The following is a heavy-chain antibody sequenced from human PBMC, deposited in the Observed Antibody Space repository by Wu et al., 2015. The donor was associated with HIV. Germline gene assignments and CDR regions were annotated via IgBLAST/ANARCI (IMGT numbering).Heavy chain of an antibody. Sequence: QVHLVQSGAEAKKPGSSVKVSCKASGGTFSSFAINWVRQAPGEGLEWMGRITPLFGRPNYAQRFQGRVTITADESTSTAYMELSSLKSEDTAVYYCAKTNRIVTNGIDFYHYYGMDVWGQGTTVTVS. D-gene: IGHD1-1*01. V-gene: IGHV1-69*15. J-gene: IGHJ6*02. CDR2: ITPLFGRP. CDR3: AKTNRIVTNGIDFYHYYGMDV. CDR1: GGTFSSFA.